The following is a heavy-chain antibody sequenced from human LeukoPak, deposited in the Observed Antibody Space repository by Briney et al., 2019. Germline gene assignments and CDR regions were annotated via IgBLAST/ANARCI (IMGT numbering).Heavy chain of an antibody. CDR3: AKGRGVYSSSWSNY. Sequence: SGGSLRVSCAASGFTFSSYAMSWVRQAPGKGLEWVSAISGSGGSTYYADSVKGRFTISRDNSKNTLYLQTNSLRAEDTAVYYCAKGRGVYSSSWSNYWGQGTLVTVSS. D-gene: IGHD6-13*01. CDR1: GFTFSSYA. J-gene: IGHJ4*02. CDR2: ISGSGGST. V-gene: IGHV3-23*01.